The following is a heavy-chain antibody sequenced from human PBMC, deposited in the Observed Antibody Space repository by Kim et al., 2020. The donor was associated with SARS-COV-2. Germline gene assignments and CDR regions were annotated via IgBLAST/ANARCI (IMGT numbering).Heavy chain of an antibody. D-gene: IGHD1-26*01. CDR3: GSGGIVGATKAFDI. Sequence: AQKFQGRGTITADESTSTAYMELSSLRSEDTAVYYCGSGGIVGATKAFDIWGQGTMVTVSS. J-gene: IGHJ3*02. V-gene: IGHV1-69*01.